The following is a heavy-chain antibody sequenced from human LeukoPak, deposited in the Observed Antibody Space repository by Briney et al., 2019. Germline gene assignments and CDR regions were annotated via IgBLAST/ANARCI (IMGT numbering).Heavy chain of an antibody. CDR1: GYTFATYG. J-gene: IGHJ4*02. D-gene: IGHD6-13*01. V-gene: IGHV1-18*01. CDR2: ISSNTGKT. CDR3: AKVAGDRMDY. Sequence: GASVKVSCKASGYTFATYGFCWVRQAPGHGLEWMGWISSNTGKTDYAQEFQGRVTLTTDTSTSTAYMELRSLRPDDTALYYCAKVAGDRMDYWGQGTLLTVSS.